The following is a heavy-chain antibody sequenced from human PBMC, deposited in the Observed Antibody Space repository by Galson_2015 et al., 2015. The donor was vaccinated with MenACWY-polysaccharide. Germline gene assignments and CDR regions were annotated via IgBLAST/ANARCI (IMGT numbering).Heavy chain of an antibody. V-gene: IGHV6-1*01. CDR2: TYYKSKWYN. Sequence: CAISGDSVSSNSAIWNWTRQSPSRGLEWLGGTYYKSKWYNDYAVSVKSRITINPDTSKNQFSLQLNSVTPEDTAVYYCARDLHGHYYFVSWGQGTLVTVSS. J-gene: IGHJ4*02. CDR3: ARDLHGHYYFVS. CDR1: GDSVSSNSAI.